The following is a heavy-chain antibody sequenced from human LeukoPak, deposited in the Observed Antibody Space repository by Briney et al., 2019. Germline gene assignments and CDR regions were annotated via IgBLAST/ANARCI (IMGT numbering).Heavy chain of an antibody. CDR3: ARPARADWYFDL. V-gene: IGHV4-39*01. CDR1: GGSISTSSYY. Sequence: SETLSLTCTVSGGSISTSSYYWAWIRQPPGKGLEWIGSIYYSGSTNYKPSLKSRVTISVDTSKNQFSLKLSSVTAADTAVYHCARPARADWYFDLWGRGTLVTVSS. J-gene: IGHJ2*01. CDR2: IYYSGST.